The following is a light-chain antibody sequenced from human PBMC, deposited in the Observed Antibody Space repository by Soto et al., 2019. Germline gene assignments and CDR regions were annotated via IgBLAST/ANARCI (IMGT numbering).Light chain of an antibody. CDR1: SSDVGGYNY. CDR2: EVS. CDR3: SSYTSGSTLAYV. Sequence: QSALTQPASVSGSPGQSITISCTGTSSDVGGYNYVSWYQQHPGKAPKLMIYEVSNRPSGVSNRFSGSKSGNTASLTISGLQAEDEADSYCSSYTSGSTLAYVFGTGTKLTVL. V-gene: IGLV2-14*01. J-gene: IGLJ1*01.